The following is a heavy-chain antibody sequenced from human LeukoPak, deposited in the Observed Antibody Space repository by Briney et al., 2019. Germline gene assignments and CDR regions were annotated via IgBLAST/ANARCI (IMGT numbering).Heavy chain of an antibody. Sequence: PGGSLRLSCAASGFTFSSYGMHWVRQAPGKGLEWVAFIRYAGSNKYYADSVKGRFTISRENSKNRLYLQMNSLRDEDTAVYYCASARSDGDYGGYYYYYMYVWGKGTTVTISS. V-gene: IGHV3-30*02. CDR2: IRYAGSNK. CDR3: ASARSDGDYGGYYYYYMYV. CDR1: GFTFSSYG. D-gene: IGHD4-17*01. J-gene: IGHJ6*03.